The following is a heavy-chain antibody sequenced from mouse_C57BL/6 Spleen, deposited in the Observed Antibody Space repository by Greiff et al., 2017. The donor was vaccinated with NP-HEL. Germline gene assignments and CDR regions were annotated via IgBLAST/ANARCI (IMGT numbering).Heavy chain of an antibody. CDR2: IYPGDGDT. CDR3: ARSDDYGVFAY. CDR1: GYAFSSSW. Sequence: QVHVKQSGPELVKPGASVKISCKASGYAFSSSWMNWVKQRPGKGLEWIGRIYPGDGDTNYNGKFKGKATLTADKSSSTAYMQLSSLTSEDSAVYFCARSDDYGVFAYWGQGTLVTVSA. D-gene: IGHD2-4*01. V-gene: IGHV1-82*01. J-gene: IGHJ3*01.